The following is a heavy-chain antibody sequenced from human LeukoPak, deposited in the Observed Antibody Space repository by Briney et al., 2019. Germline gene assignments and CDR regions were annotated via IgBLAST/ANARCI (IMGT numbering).Heavy chain of an antibody. V-gene: IGHV4-34*01. D-gene: IGHD5-18*01. J-gene: IGHJ4*02. Sequence: SETLSLTCAVYDGSFSGYYWSWIRQPPGKGLEWIGEINHSGSTNYNPSLKSRVTISVDTSKNQFSLKLSSVTAADTAVYYCAGYEADSGYSYGYGYWGQGTLVTVSS. CDR1: DGSFSGYY. CDR2: INHSGST. CDR3: AGYEADSGYSYGYGY.